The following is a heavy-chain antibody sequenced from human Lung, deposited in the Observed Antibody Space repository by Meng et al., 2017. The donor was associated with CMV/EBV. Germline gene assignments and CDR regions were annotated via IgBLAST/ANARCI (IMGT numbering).Heavy chain of an antibody. CDR1: GGTFSPA. CDR2: FIPIFGKA. CDR3: SALHCSRTNCYVPSSVDV. D-gene: IGHD2-2*01. J-gene: IGHJ6*02. V-gene: IGHV1-69*05. Sequence: SVXVSXKTSGGTFSPAISWVRQAPGQGLEWMGGFIPIFGKANYAQNFQGRVTISTDVSTSTTYMELSSLRSENTAEYYWSALHCSRTNCYVPSSVDVWGQGTXVNVYS.